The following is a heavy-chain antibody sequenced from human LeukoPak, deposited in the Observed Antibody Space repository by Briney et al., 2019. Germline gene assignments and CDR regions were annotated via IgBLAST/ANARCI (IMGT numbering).Heavy chain of an antibody. CDR2: TIPIFGTA. V-gene: IGHV1-69*05. CDR1: GYTFTSYG. CDR3: ARDQIAVAGNFDY. Sequence: GASVKVSCKASGYTFTSYGISWVRQAPGQGLEWMGRTIPIFGTANYAQKFQGRVTITTDESTSTAYMELSSLRSEDTAVYYCARDQIAVAGNFDYWGQGTLVTVSS. D-gene: IGHD6-19*01. J-gene: IGHJ4*02.